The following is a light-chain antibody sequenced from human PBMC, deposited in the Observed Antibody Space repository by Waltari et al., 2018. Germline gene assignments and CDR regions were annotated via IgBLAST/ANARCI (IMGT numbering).Light chain of an antibody. CDR1: SSYVGGYDF. CDR3: NSYTSSNTRV. Sequence: QSALTQPASVSGSPGQSSTISCTGSSSYVGGYDFVPWYQQHPGKVPKLIIYDVSHRPSGVSTRFSGSKSGNTASLTISGLQSEDEADYYCNSYTSSNTRVFGTGTRVTVL. CDR2: DVS. J-gene: IGLJ1*01. V-gene: IGLV2-14*03.